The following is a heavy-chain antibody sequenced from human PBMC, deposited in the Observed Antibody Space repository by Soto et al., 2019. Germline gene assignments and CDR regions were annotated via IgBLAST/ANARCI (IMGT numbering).Heavy chain of an antibody. D-gene: IGHD1-26*01. Sequence: QVQLVQSGAEVKKPGASVKVSCKASGYTFTSYAMHWVRQAPGQRLEWMGWINAGNGNTKYSQKFQGRVTITRDTSAITAYMELSSVRSEDTAVQYCARELGGSSGDYWGQGTLVTVSS. CDR2: INAGNGNT. CDR3: ARELGGSSGDY. CDR1: GYTFTSYA. J-gene: IGHJ4*02. V-gene: IGHV1-3*01.